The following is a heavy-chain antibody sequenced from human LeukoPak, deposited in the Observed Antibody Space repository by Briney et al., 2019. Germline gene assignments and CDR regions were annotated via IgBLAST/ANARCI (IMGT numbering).Heavy chain of an antibody. CDR2: ISGSDGTT. D-gene: IGHD1-1*01. V-gene: IGHV3-23*01. J-gene: IGHJ4*02. CDR3: AKVDNWKYGHHDF. CDR1: GFTFSSYA. Sequence: PGGSLRLSCAASGFTFSSYAMSWVRQAPGKGLEWVSSISGSDGTTYYADSVKGRFTISRDNSKYTLSLQMNSPRTEDTAVYYCAKVDNWKYGHHDFWGQGTLVTVSS.